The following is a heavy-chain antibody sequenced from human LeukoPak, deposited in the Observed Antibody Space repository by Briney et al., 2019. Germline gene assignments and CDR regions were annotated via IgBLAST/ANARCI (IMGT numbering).Heavy chain of an antibody. V-gene: IGHV3-9*01. CDR1: GFTFDDYA. D-gene: IGHD2-15*01. CDR2: ISWNSGSI. CDR3: AKAAKQGWYFDY. J-gene: IGHJ4*02. Sequence: SLRLSCAASGFTFDDYAMHWVRQAPGKGXXXXXGISWNSGSIGYADSVKGRFTISRDNAKNSLYLQMNSLRAEDTALYYCAKAAKQGWYFDYWGQGTLVTVSS.